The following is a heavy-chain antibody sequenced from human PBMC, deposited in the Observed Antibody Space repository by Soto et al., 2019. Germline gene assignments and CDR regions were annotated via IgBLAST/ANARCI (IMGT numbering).Heavy chain of an antibody. J-gene: IGHJ4*02. CDR1: GGSFSGYY. CDR2: INHSGST. CDR3: ARGRSSRYYDSSGRFDY. D-gene: IGHD3-22*01. V-gene: IGHV4-34*01. Sequence: SETLSLTCAVYGGSFSGYYWSWIRQPPGKGLEWIGEINHSGSTNYNPSLKSRVTISVDTSKNQFSLKLSSVTAADTAVYYCARGRSSRYYDSSGRFDYWGQGTLVTVSS.